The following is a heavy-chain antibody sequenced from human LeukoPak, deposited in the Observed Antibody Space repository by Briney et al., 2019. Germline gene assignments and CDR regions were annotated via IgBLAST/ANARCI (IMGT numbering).Heavy chain of an antibody. J-gene: IGHJ6*03. V-gene: IGHV1-46*01. Sequence: VASVKVSCKASGFTFTSYYMHWVRQAPGQGLEWMGIINPSGGSTSYAQKFQGRVTMTRDTSTSTVYMELSSLRSEDTAVYYCAREGRLGGYSYGGKPGNYYYYMDVWGKGTTVTISS. CDR3: AREGRLGGYSYGGKPGNYYYYMDV. D-gene: IGHD5-18*01. CDR2: INPSGGST. CDR1: GFTFTSYY.